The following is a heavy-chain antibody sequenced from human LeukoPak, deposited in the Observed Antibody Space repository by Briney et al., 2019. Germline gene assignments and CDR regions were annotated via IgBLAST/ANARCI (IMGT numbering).Heavy chain of an antibody. Sequence: SETLSLTCTVSGGSISSGSYYWSWIRQPAGKGLEWIGRIYTSGSTNYNPSLKSRVTISVDTSKNQFSLKLSSVTAADTAVYYCAREEGSGWPEGYFSGMDVWGQGTTVTVSS. CDR1: GGSISSGSYY. D-gene: IGHD6-19*01. V-gene: IGHV4-61*02. CDR3: AREEGSGWPEGYFSGMDV. J-gene: IGHJ6*02. CDR2: IYTSGST.